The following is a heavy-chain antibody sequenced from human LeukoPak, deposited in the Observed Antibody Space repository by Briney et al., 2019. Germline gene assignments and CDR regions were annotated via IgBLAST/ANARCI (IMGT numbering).Heavy chain of an antibody. V-gene: IGHV1-2*02. J-gene: IGHJ4*02. Sequence: ASVKVSCEASGYTFTGYYMHWVRQAPGQGLEWMGWINPNSGGTNYAQKFQGRVTMIRDTSISTAYMELSRLTSDDTAVYYCARGRYCSETSCSDFDSWGQGTLVTVFS. CDR3: ARGRYCSETSCSDFDS. CDR1: GYTFTGYY. D-gene: IGHD2-2*01. CDR2: INPNSGGT.